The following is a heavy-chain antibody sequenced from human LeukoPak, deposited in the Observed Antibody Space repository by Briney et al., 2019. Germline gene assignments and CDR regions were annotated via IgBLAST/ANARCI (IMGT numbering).Heavy chain of an antibody. CDR2: IIPIFGTA. Sequence: SVKVSCXASGGTFSSYAISWVRHAPGQGLEWMGGIIPIFGTANYAQKFQGRVTITTDESTSTAYMELSSLRSEDTAVYYCARLGGNSDYYYYYMDVWGKGTTVTVSS. CDR3: ARLGGNSDYYYYYMDV. V-gene: IGHV1-69*05. J-gene: IGHJ6*03. D-gene: IGHD4-23*01. CDR1: GGTFSSYA.